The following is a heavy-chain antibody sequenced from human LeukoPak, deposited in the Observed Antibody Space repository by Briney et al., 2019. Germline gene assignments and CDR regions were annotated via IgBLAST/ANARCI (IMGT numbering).Heavy chain of an antibody. Sequence: PSETLSLTCAVYGGSFSGYYWSWIRQPPGKGLEWIGEINHSGSTNYNSSLKSRLTMSVDTSKNLFSLKLSSVTAADTAVYYCARGSRSSWENDAFDIWGQGTMVTVSS. CDR3: ARGSRSSWENDAFDI. V-gene: IGHV4-34*01. CDR2: INHSGST. D-gene: IGHD6-13*01. J-gene: IGHJ3*02. CDR1: GGSFSGYY.